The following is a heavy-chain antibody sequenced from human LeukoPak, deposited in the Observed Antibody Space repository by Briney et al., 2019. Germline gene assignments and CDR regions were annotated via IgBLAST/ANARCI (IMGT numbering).Heavy chain of an antibody. CDR2: IYSGGST. D-gene: IGHD6-13*01. V-gene: IGHV3-66*01. J-gene: IGHJ4*02. Sequence: PGGSLRLPCAASGFTVSSNYMSWVRQAPGKGLEWVSVIYSGGSTYYADSVKGRFTISRDNSKNTLYLQMNSLRAEDTAVYYCASLGIAAAGSFDYWGQGTLVTVSS. CDR3: ASLGIAAAGSFDY. CDR1: GFTVSSNY.